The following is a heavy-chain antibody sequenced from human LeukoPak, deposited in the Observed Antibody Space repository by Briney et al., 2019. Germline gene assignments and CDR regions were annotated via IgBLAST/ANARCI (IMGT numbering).Heavy chain of an antibody. CDR2: IYHSGTT. D-gene: IGHD3-22*01. J-gene: IGHJ6*03. CDR1: GYSISRGYY. V-gene: IGHV4-38-2*01. CDR3: ARVGDSTAYYYGSSYYYYMDV. Sequence: SETLSLTCAVSGYSISRGYYWGWIRQPPGKGLEWTGSIYHSGTTYYNPSLKSRVTISVDMSKNQFSLKLTSVTAADTAVYYCARVGDSTAYYYGSSYYYYMDVWGKGTTVTVSS.